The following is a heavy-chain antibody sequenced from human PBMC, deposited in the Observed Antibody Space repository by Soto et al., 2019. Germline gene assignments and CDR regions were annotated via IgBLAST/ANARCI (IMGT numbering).Heavy chain of an antibody. CDR1: GYTFTSYG. Sequence: QVQLVQSGAEVKKPGASVKVSCKASGYTFTSYGISWVRQAPGQGLEWMGWISAYNGNTHYSQKLQGRVTMTTDTYTRTAYMELRSLRSDDTAVYYCASIDYGEYYDAFDIWGQGTMVTVSS. V-gene: IGHV1-18*01. CDR2: ISAYNGNT. D-gene: IGHD4-17*01. J-gene: IGHJ3*02. CDR3: ASIDYGEYYDAFDI.